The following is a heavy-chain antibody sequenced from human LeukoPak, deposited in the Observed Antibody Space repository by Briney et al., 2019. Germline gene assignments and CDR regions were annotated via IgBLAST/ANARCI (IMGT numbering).Heavy chain of an antibody. CDR3: ARRFSSWFGELLDAFDI. D-gene: IGHD3-10*01. V-gene: IGHV4-34*01. CDR2: INHSGST. Sequence: PSETLSLTCAVYGGSFSGYYWSWIRQPPGKGLEWIGEINHSGSTNYNPSLKSRVTISVDTSKNQFSLKLSSVTAADTAVYYCARRFSSWFGELLDAFDIWGQGTMVTVSS. CDR1: GGSFSGYY. J-gene: IGHJ3*02.